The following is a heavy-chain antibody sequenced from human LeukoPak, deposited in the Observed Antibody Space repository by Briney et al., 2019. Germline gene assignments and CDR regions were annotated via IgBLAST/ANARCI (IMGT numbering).Heavy chain of an antibody. CDR3: ARKTIGYHWFDP. J-gene: IGHJ5*02. Sequence: ASVKVSCKASGYTFNTYGISWVRQAPGQGPEWMGWINTQNGNTNYAQKLQGRVTMTKDTSTSTAYMELRSLTSDDTAVYYCARKTIGYHWFDPWGQGTLVTVSS. CDR1: GYTFNTYG. V-gene: IGHV1-18*01. CDR2: INTQNGNT. D-gene: IGHD5-12*01.